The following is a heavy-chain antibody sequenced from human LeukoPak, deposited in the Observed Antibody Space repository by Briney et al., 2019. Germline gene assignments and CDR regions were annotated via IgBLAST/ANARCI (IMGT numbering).Heavy chain of an antibody. CDR2: ISGSGGST. CDR1: GFTFSSYG. J-gene: IGHJ3*02. CDR3: ARVRGTYYGGAFDI. V-gene: IGHV3-23*01. Sequence: PGGSLRLSCAASGFTFSSYGMSWVRQAPGKGPEWVSAISGSGGSTYYADSVKGRFTISRDNSKNTLYLQMDSLRAEDTALYYCARVRGTYYGGAFDIWGQGTMVTVSS. D-gene: IGHD1-26*01.